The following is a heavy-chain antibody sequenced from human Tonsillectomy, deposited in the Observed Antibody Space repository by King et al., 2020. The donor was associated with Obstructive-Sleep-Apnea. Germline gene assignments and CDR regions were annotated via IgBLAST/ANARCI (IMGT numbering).Heavy chain of an antibody. Sequence: VQLQESGPGLVKPSQTLPLTCTVSGGFISSGGYSWSWIRQHPGKGLEWIGYIYDSGSTYYNPSLESRVTISVDTSKKQFSLKLSSVTAADTAVYYYSRDRLGYWSGSSCYSGFDYWGQGTLVTVSS. CDR1: GGFISSGGYS. D-gene: IGHD2-15*01. CDR3: SRDRLGYWSGSSCYSGFDY. CDR2: IYDSGST. J-gene: IGHJ4*02. V-gene: IGHV4-31*03.